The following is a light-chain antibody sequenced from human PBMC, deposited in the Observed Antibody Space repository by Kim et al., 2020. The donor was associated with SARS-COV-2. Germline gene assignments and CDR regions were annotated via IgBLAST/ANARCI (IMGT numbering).Light chain of an antibody. V-gene: IGKV1-9*01. Sequence: IQLTQYPSSLSASVGDRVTITCRASKDIASYLAWYQQKPGEAPKFLISLASHLQSAVPSRFRGSGSGTDFTLTISSLQPEDFAIYYCQQHKTDPSTCGQGTKLEI. CDR1: KDIASY. CDR2: LAS. J-gene: IGKJ2*01. CDR3: QQHKTDPST.